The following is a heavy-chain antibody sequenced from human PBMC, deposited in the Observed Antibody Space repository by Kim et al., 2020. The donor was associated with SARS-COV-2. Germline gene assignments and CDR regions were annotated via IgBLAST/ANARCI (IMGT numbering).Heavy chain of an antibody. J-gene: IGHJ4*02. CDR3: ARHQAVAGREVDY. D-gene: IGHD6-19*01. Sequence: NYSPSFQGHVTISADKSISTAYLQWSSLKASDTAMYYCARHQAVAGREVDYWGQGTLVTVSS. V-gene: IGHV5-10-1*01.